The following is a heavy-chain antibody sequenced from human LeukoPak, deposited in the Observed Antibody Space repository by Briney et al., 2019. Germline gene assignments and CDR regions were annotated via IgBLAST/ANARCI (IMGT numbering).Heavy chain of an antibody. V-gene: IGHV4-38-2*02. CDR2: IYHSGST. Sequence: SGTLSLTCTVSGYSISSGYYWGWIRQPPGKGLEWIGSIYHSGSTYYNPSLKSRVTISVDTSKNQFSLKLSSVTAADTAVYYCARNYYYYYGMDVWGQGTTVTVSS. CDR1: GYSISSGYY. CDR3: ARNYYYYYGMDV. J-gene: IGHJ6*02.